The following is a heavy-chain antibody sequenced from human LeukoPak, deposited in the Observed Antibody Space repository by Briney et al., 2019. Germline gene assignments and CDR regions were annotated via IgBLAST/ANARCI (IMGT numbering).Heavy chain of an antibody. CDR3: AGEGYGDYEGDY. V-gene: IGHV3-11*04. CDR2: ISSSGSTI. J-gene: IGHJ4*02. D-gene: IGHD4-17*01. Sequence: GGSLRLSCAASGLTFSDYYMSWIRQAPGKGLERVSYISSSGSTIYYADSVKGRFTISRDNAKNSLYRQMNSLRAEATAVYYCAGEGYGDYEGDYWGQGTLVTVSS. CDR1: GLTFSDYY.